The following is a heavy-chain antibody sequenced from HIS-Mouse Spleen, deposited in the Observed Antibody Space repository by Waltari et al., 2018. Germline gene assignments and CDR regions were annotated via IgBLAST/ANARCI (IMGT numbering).Heavy chain of an antibody. CDR2: IYYSGST. Sequence: QLQLQESGPGLVKPSETLSLTCTVSGGSISSSSYYWGWIRQPPGKGLEWIGIIYYSGSTHYNPSLKGRVTISVDTSKNQFSLKLSSVTAADTAVYYCARHAYSGYDYDAFDIWGQGTMVTVSS. CDR1: GGSISSSSYY. J-gene: IGHJ3*02. V-gene: IGHV4-39*01. D-gene: IGHD5-12*01. CDR3: ARHAYSGYDYDAFDI.